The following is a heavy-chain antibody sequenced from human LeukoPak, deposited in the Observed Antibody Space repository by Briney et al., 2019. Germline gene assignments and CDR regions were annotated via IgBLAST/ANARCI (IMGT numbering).Heavy chain of an antibody. V-gene: IGHV4-59*01. J-gene: IGHJ4*02. CDR1: GGSISSYY. D-gene: IGHD5-12*01. Sequence: SETLSLTCTVSGGSISSYYWSWIRQPPGKGLEWIGYIYYSGSTNYNPSLKSRVTISVDTSKNQFSLKLNSVTAADTAIYYCAGDIVAAMDYWGQGTLVTVSS. CDR3: AGDIVAAMDY. CDR2: IYYSGST.